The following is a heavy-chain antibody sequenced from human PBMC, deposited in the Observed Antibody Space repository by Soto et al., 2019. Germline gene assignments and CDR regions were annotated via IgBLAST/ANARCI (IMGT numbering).Heavy chain of an antibody. D-gene: IGHD3-16*01. CDR3: TRDSYDETYYYGMDV. Sequence: EVQLVESGGGSVQPGGSLRLSCVASGFTFSKSWMHWVRQTPGKGLVWVSRINPDGSFTSYAESVKGRFSMSRDNAXXTQYLQMNRLRAGDTAVYYCTRDSYDETYYYGMDVWGQGTTVTVSS. CDR2: INPDGSFT. V-gene: IGHV3-74*01. CDR1: GFTFSKSW. J-gene: IGHJ6*02.